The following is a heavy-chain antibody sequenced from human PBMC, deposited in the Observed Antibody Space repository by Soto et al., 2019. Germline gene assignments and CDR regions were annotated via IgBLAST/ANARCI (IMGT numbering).Heavy chain of an antibody. CDR2: ISWSSGNI. CDR3: AKAIAMGYYFYYMDV. CDR1: GFTFDDYA. Sequence: EVQLVESGGGLVQPGRSLRLSCVASGFTFDDYAMHWVRQVPGTGLEWVSGISWSSGNISYADSVKGRFTISRDNAKNSLYLPMNSLRTEDTALYYCAKAIAMGYYFYYMDVWGKGTTVTVSS. J-gene: IGHJ6*03. D-gene: IGHD5-18*01. V-gene: IGHV3-9*01.